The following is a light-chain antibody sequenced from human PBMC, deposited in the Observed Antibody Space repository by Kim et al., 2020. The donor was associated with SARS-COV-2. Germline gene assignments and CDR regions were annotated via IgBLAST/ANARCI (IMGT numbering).Light chain of an antibody. V-gene: IGLV3-19*01. CDR2: GKN. J-gene: IGLJ2*01. Sequence: LGQTVRITCQGDSLRSYYASWYQQKPGQAPVLVIYGKNNRPSGIPDRFSGSSSGNTASLTITGAQAEDEADYYCNSRDSSGNHLVFGGGTKVTVL. CDR1: SLRSYY. CDR3: NSRDSSGNHLV.